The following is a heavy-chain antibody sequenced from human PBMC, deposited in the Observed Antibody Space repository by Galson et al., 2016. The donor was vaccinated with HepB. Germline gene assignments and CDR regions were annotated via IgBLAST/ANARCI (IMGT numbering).Heavy chain of an antibody. CDR3: ARGESSNFYCEPSWFDP. CDR2: MNPVSGNT. V-gene: IGHV1-8*01. J-gene: IGHJ5*02. Sequence: SVKVSCKASGYSFTDYDIYWVRQAPGQGLEWMGWMNPVSGNTGYANNFQATLTMTRDTSINTAYLELQTLKSDDTAVYYCARGESSNFYCEPSWFDPWGQGTQVTVSS. CDR1: GYSFTDYD. D-gene: IGHD6-13*01.